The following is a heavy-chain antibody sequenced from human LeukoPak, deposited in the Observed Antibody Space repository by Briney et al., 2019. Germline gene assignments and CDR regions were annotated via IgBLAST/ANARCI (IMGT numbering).Heavy chain of an antibody. V-gene: IGHV3-23*01. D-gene: IGHD3-10*01. J-gene: IGHJ6*03. CDR1: GFTFSSYA. CDR3: AKEVRGYYYYMDV. Sequence: GGSLRLSCAASGFTFSSYAMSWVRQAPGKGVEWGSAISGRVGITYYADSVRGRFTISRDNSKNPLYLQMNSLRAEDTAVYYCAKEVRGYYYYMDVWGKGTTVSVSS. CDR2: ISGRVGIT.